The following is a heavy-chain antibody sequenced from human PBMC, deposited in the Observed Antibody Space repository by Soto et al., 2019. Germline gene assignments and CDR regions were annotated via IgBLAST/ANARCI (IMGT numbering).Heavy chain of an antibody. CDR1: GFTFSSYW. J-gene: IGHJ4*02. V-gene: IGHV3-7*01. Sequence: EVQLVESGGGLVQPGGSLRLSCAASGFTFSSYWMSWVRXXXXXGLEWVANIKQDGSEKYYVDSVKGRFTISRDNAKXXXXXXXXXXXXXXXXXXXXXXXXXXXXXXXXGQGTLVTVSS. CDR3: XXXXXXXXXXX. CDR2: IKQDGSEK.